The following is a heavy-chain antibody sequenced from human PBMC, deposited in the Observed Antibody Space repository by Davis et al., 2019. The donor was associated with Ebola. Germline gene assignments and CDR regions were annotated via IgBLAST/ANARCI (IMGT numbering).Heavy chain of an antibody. CDR2: ISGSGGST. Sequence: PGGSLRLSCAASGFTFSSYAMSWVRQAPGKGLEWVSAISGSGGSTYYADSVKGRFTISRDNSKNTLYLQMNSLRAEDTAVYYCATSGDSGSYYPHYYYYYMDVWGKGTTVTVPS. CDR1: GFTFSSYA. D-gene: IGHD1-26*01. V-gene: IGHV3-23*01. CDR3: ATSGDSGSYYPHYYYYYMDV. J-gene: IGHJ6*03.